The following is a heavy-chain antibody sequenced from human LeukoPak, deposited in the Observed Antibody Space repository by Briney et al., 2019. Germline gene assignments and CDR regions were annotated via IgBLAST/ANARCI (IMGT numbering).Heavy chain of an antibody. J-gene: IGHJ6*02. Sequence: SVTVSCKASGGTFSSYAISWVRQAPGQGLEWMGRIIPIFGIANYAQKFQGRVTITADKSTSTAYMELSSLRSEDTAVYYCARVGADTYYYYYYGMDVWGQGTTVTVSS. V-gene: IGHV1-69*04. D-gene: IGHD1-26*01. CDR3: ARVGADTYYYYYYGMDV. CDR1: GGTFSSYA. CDR2: IIPIFGIA.